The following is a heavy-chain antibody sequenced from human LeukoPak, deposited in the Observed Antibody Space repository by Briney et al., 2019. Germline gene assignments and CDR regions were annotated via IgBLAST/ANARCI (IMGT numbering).Heavy chain of an antibody. Sequence: GGSLTLSCAASGFTVSRNYMSWVRQAPGKGLEWVSFIYTGGSAYYAESVKGRFTISRDTSQNTLYLQMNSLRAEDTAVYYCARGETVAGLFDYWGQGTLVTVSS. CDR1: GFTVSRNY. D-gene: IGHD6-19*01. CDR2: IYTGGSA. CDR3: ARGETVAGLFDY. V-gene: IGHV3-66*02. J-gene: IGHJ4*02.